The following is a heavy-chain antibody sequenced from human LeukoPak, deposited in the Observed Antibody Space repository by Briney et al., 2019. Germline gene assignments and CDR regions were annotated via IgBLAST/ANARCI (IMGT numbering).Heavy chain of an antibody. Sequence: PGGSLRLSCAAPGFTFSGNYMNWVRQAPGKGLEWVSVIYSGGSTYYADSVKGRFTISRDNSKNTLYLQMNSLRAEDTAVYYCARTTGSGYYYGMDVWGQGTTVTVSS. CDR1: GFTFSGNY. CDR2: IYSGGST. D-gene: IGHD1-1*01. J-gene: IGHJ6*02. CDR3: ARTTGSGYYYGMDV. V-gene: IGHV3-53*01.